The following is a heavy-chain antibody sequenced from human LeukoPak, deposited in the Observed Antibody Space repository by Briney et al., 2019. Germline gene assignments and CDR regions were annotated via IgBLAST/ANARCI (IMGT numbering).Heavy chain of an antibody. Sequence: GGSLRLSCAVSGISLSNYGMSWVRQAPGKGLEWVSGISGSGGNTYYVDSVKGRFTISRDNSKNTLYLQMNSLRAEDTAVYFCAKRGVVIRVILVGFHKEAYYFDSWGQGALVTVSS. D-gene: IGHD3-22*01. CDR2: ISGSGGNT. V-gene: IGHV3-23*01. J-gene: IGHJ4*02. CDR3: AKRGVVIRVILVGFHKEAYYFDS. CDR1: GISLSNYG.